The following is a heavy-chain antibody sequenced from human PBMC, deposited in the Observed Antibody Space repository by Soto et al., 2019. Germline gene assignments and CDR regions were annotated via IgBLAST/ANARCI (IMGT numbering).Heavy chain of an antibody. CDR3: AKENWANPDS. D-gene: IGHD7-27*01. V-gene: IGHV4-30-4*01. Sequence: SETLSLTCTVSGGSISSGDYYWSLIRQPPGKGLEWIGYIYYSGSTYYNPSLKSRVTISVDTSKNQFSLKLSSVTAADTAVYYCAKENWANPDSWGQGTLVTVSS. CDR1: GGSISSGDYY. CDR2: IYYSGST. J-gene: IGHJ4*02.